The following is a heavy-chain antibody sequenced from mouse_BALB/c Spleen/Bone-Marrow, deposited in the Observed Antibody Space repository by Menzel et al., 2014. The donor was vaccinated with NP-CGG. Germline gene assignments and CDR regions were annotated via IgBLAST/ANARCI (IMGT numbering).Heavy chain of an antibody. CDR3: ASPYGNYDAMDY. V-gene: IGHV1-87*01. Sequence: QVQLQQPGAELARPGASVKLSCKASGYTFTSYWTQWVKQRPGQGLEWIGAIYPGDGDTRYTRKFRGKATLTADKSSNTAYMQLSSLTSEDSAVYFCASPYGNYDAMDYWGQGTSVTVSS. J-gene: IGHJ4*01. CDR2: IYPGDGDT. D-gene: IGHD2-1*01. CDR1: GYTFTSYW.